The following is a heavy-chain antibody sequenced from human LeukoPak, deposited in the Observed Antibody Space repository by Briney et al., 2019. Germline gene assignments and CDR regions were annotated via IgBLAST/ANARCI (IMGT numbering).Heavy chain of an antibody. CDR3: TRLFPYSGRTTD. D-gene: IGHD1-26*01. CDR1: GFTFSGSA. V-gene: IGHV3-73*01. Sequence: GGSLRLSCAASGFTFSGSAMHWVRQASGKGLEWVGRIRSKANSYATAYAASVKGRFTISRDDPKNTAYLQMNSLKTEDTAVYYCTRLFPYSGRTTDWGQGTLVTVSS. J-gene: IGHJ4*02. CDR2: IRSKANSYAT.